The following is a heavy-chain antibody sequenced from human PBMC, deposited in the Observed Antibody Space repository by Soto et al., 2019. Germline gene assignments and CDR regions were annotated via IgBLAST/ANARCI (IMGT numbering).Heavy chain of an antibody. V-gene: IGHV4-59*08. CDR2: IYYSGST. CDR3: ARQPRLGGAFDI. D-gene: IGHD2-15*01. CDR1: GQTIISYH. J-gene: IGHJ3*02. Sequence: ENLPLTRSVPGQTIISYHWGWIRQPPGKGLEWIGYIYYSGSTNYNPSLKSRVTISVDTSKNQFSLKLSSVTAADTAVYYCARQPRLGGAFDIWGQGTMVS.